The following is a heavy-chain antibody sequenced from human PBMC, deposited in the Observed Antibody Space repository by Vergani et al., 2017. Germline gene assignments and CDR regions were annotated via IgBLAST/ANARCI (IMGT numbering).Heavy chain of an antibody. Sequence: EVQLVESGGGLVQPGRSLRLSCAASGFTFDDYAMHWVRQAPGKGLEWVSSISSSSSYIYYADSVKGRFTISRDNAKNSLYLQMNSLRAEDTAVYYCAREIAEYSSSPIDYWGQGTLVTVSS. CDR3: AREIAEYSSSPIDY. CDR1: GFTFDDYA. CDR2: ISSSSSYI. V-gene: IGHV3-21*01. J-gene: IGHJ4*02. D-gene: IGHD6-6*01.